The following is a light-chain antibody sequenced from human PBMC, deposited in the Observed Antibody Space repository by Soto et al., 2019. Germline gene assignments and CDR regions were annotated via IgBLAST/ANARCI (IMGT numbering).Light chain of an antibody. CDR2: GNS. CDR1: SSNIGAGYD. CDR3: QSEKV. J-gene: IGLJ2*01. Sequence: QAVVTQPPSVSGAPGQRVTISCTGSSSNIGAGYDVHWYQQLPGTAPKLLIYGNSNRPSGVPDRFSGSKSGTSASLAITGLQAEDEADYYCQSEKVFGGGTQLTVL. V-gene: IGLV1-40*01.